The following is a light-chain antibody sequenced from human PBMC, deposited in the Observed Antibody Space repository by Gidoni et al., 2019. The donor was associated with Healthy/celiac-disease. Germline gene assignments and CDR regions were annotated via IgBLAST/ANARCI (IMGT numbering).Light chain of an antibody. J-gene: IGKJ4*01. CDR3: QQSYSTLT. V-gene: IGKV1-39*01. Sequence: DIQMTQSPSSLSASVGDRVTITCRASQSISSYLNWYQQKPGKVPKLLIYAASSVQSGVPSRFSCSGSGTDFTLTISSLQPEDFATYYCQQSYSTLTFGGGTKVEIK. CDR2: AAS. CDR1: QSISSY.